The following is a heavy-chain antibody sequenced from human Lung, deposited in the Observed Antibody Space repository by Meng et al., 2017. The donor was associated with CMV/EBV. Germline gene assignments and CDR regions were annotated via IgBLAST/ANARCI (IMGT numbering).Heavy chain of an antibody. CDR2: INPNSGGT. Sequence: SXXVSXXASGYTFTGYYIHWVRQAPGQGLEWMGWINPNSGGTNYALKFQGRVTMTRDTSINTAYMELSSLRFEDTAVYYCASGAAPAATQGYYYYGMDVWXQGTKVTVSS. CDR1: GYTFTGYY. V-gene: IGHV1-2*02. D-gene: IGHD2-2*01. CDR3: ASGAAPAATQGYYYYGMDV. J-gene: IGHJ6*02.